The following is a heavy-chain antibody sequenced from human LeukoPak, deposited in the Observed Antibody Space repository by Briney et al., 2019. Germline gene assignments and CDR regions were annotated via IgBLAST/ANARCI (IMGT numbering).Heavy chain of an antibody. V-gene: IGHV3-11*04. D-gene: IGHD6-13*01. CDR3: ARWRSSSERYFDY. Sequence: GGSLRLSCAASGFTFSDYYMTWIRQAPGKGLEWVSYISGSGISIYYGDSVKGRFTISRDDAKDSLSLQMNSLRAEDTAVYYCARWRSSSERYFDYWGQGTLVTVSS. CDR1: GFTFSDYY. J-gene: IGHJ4*02. CDR2: ISGSGISI.